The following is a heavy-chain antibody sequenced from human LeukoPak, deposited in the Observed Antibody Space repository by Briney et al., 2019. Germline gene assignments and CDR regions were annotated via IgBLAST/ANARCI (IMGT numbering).Heavy chain of an antibody. Sequence: SETLSLTCTVSGGSISSHYWSWIRQPPGKGLEWIGYIYYSGSTNYNPSLKSRVTISVDTSKNQFSLKLSSVTAADTAVYCCARGYGSGSYSTWGQGTLVTVSS. J-gene: IGHJ5*02. D-gene: IGHD3-10*01. CDR1: GGSISSHY. V-gene: IGHV4-59*11. CDR2: IYYSGST. CDR3: ARGYGSGSYST.